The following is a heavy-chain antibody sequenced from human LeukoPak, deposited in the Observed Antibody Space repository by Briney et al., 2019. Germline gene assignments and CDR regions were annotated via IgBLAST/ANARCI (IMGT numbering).Heavy chain of an antibody. D-gene: IGHD6-19*01. V-gene: IGHV3-30-3*01. Sequence: GGSLRLSCAASVFTFSSYAMHCVRQAPGKGREWVAVISYDGSNKYYADSVKGRFTISRDNSKNTLYLQMNSLRAEDTAVYYCAREGRYSSGWYRASYYFDYWGQGTLVTVSS. CDR2: ISYDGSNK. J-gene: IGHJ4*02. CDR3: AREGRYSSGWYRASYYFDY. CDR1: VFTFSSYA.